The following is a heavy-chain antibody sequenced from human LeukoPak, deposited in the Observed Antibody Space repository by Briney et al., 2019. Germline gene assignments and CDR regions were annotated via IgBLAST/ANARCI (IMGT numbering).Heavy chain of an antibody. CDR3: ASYSNDFWSGYTTVDY. V-gene: IGHV4-30-2*01. D-gene: IGHD3-3*01. J-gene: IGHJ4*02. Sequence: SETLSLTCTVSGGSISSGGYYWSWIRQPPGKGLEWIGYIYHSGSTYYNPSLKSRVTISVDRSKNQFSLKLSSVTAADTAVYYCASYSNDFWSGYTTVDYWGQGTLVTVSS. CDR2: IYHSGST. CDR1: GGSISSGGYY.